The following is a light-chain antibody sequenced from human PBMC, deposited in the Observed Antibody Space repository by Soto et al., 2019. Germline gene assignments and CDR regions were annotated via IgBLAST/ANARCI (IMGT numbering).Light chain of an antibody. CDR1: QSVSNNY. CDR3: QQYNSYPWT. V-gene: IGKV3-20*01. CDR2: GAS. J-gene: IGKJ1*01. Sequence: EIVLTQSPGTLSLSPGERATLSCRASQSVSNNYLAWYQQKPGQAPRLLIYGASRRATGIPDRFSGSGSGTDFTLTISRLEPEDFATYYCQQYNSYPWTFGQGTKVDIK.